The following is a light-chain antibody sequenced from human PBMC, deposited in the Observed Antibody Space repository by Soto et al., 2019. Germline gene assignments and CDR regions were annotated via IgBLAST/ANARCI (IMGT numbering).Light chain of an antibody. CDR3: QQYGSSPQT. Sequence: EIVLTQSPGTLSLSPGERANLSCRASQSVSSDYLAWYQQKPGQSPRLLIYGASSRATDIPDRFSGRGSGTDFTLTVTSLEPEDCAVYYCQQYGSSPQTFGQGTTVELK. CDR2: GAS. J-gene: IGKJ1*01. CDR1: QSVSSDY. V-gene: IGKV3-20*01.